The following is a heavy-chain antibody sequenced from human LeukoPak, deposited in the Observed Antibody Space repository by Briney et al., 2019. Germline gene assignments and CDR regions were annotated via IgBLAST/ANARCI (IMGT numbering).Heavy chain of an antibody. D-gene: IGHD6-19*01. CDR3: ARDKFETSGCFDY. Sequence: PGGSLRLSCAAPEFTLSDYYMSWIRQAPGKGLEWVSYISRSGTTIHYADSVKGRFTISRDNAKNSLYLQMNSLRADDTAVYFCARDKFETSGCFDYWGQGALVTVSS. CDR1: EFTLSDYY. V-gene: IGHV3-11*01. CDR2: ISRSGTTI. J-gene: IGHJ4*02.